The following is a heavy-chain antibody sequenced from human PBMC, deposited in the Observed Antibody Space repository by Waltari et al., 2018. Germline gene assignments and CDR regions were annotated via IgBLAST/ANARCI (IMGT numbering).Heavy chain of an antibody. CDR3: ARQGYCSGGSCHYYYYGMDV. CDR2: IYHIGRP. D-gene: IGHD2-15*01. J-gene: IGHJ6*02. Sequence: QVQLQESGPGLVKPSETLSLTCAVSGYSISSGYYWGWIRQPPGKGLEWIGSIYHIGRPYYNPSPKSRVTIAVDTAKNQFSLKLSAVTAADTAVYYCARQGYCSGGSCHYYYYGMDVWGQGTMVTVSS. CDR1: GYSISSGYY. V-gene: IGHV4-38-2*01.